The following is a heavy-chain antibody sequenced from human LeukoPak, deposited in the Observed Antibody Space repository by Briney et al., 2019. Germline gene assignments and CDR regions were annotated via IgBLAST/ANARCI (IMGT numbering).Heavy chain of an antibody. J-gene: IGHJ5*02. CDR3: ARGDADYDFWSGLPPNWFDP. D-gene: IGHD3-3*01. CDR2: INHSGST. V-gene: IGHV4-34*01. Sequence: PSEALSLTCAVYGGSFSGYYWSWIRQPPGKGLEWIGEINHSGSTNYNPSLKSRVTISVDTSKNQFSLKLSSVTAADTAVYYCARGDADYDFWSGLPPNWFDPWGREPWSPSPQ. CDR1: GGSFSGYY.